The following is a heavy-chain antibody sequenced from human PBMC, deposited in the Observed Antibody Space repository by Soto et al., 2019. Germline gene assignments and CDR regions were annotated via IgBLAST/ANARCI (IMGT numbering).Heavy chain of an antibody. CDR1: GGSISSYY. D-gene: IGHD3-10*01. Sequence: QVQLQESGPGLVKPSETLSLTCTVSGGSISSYYWSWIRQPPGKGLEWIGYIYYSGSTNYNPSLKSRVTISVDTSKNQFSLKLSSVTAADTAVYYCARLQRDYYGSGSYEDYWGQGTLVTVSS. CDR2: IYYSGST. V-gene: IGHV4-59*01. J-gene: IGHJ4*02. CDR3: ARLQRDYYGSGSYEDY.